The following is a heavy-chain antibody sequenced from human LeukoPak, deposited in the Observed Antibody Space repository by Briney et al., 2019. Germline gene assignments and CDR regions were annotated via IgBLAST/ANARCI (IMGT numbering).Heavy chain of an antibody. J-gene: IGHJ5*02. V-gene: IGHV1-69*13. CDR3: ARDYGTTGTTYNWFDP. CDR2: IIPIFGTA. D-gene: IGHD1-1*01. Sequence: VASVKVSCKASGGTFSSYAISWVRQAPGQGLEWMGGIIPIFGTANYAQKFQGRVTITADESTSTAYMELSSLRSEDTAVYYCARDYGTTGTTYNWFDPWGQGTLVTVSS. CDR1: GGTFSSYA.